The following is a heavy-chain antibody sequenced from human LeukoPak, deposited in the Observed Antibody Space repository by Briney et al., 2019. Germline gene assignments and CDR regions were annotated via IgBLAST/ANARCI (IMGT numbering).Heavy chain of an antibody. CDR2: INPNSGGT. V-gene: IGHV1-2*06. Sequence: ASVKVSCKASGYIFTGYYMHWVRQAPGQGLEWMGRINPNSGGTNYAQKFQGRVTMTRDTSISTAYMELSRLRSDDTAVYYCAREPLGYCSGGSCYPNWFDPWGQGTLVTVSS. J-gene: IGHJ5*02. CDR1: GYIFTGYY. CDR3: AREPLGYCSGGSCYPNWFDP. D-gene: IGHD2-15*01.